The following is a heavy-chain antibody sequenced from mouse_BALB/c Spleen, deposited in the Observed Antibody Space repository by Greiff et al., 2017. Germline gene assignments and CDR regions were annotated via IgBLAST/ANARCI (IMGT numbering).Heavy chain of an antibody. CDR2: IHYSGST. V-gene: IGHV3-1*02. CDR1: GYSITSGYS. D-gene: IGHD2-1*01. CDR3: ARSGGNYVDYFDY. Sequence: VQLQQSGPDLVKPSQSLSLTCTVTGYSITSGYSWHWIRQLPGNKLEWMGYIHYSGSTNYNPSLKSRISITRDTSKNQYFLQLNSVTTEDTATYYCARSGGNYVDYFDYWGQGTTLTVSS. J-gene: IGHJ2*01.